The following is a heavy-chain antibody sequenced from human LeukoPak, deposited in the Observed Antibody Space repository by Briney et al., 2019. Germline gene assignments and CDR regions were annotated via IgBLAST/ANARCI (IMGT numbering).Heavy chain of an antibody. D-gene: IGHD6-6*01. CDR1: GFTFSSYG. Sequence: PGRSLRLSCAASGFTFSSYGMHWVRQAPGRGLEWVAVIWYDGSNKYYADSVKGRFTISRDNSKNTLYLQMNGLRAEDTAVYYCAKEGSIGVYGPGDAFDIWGQGTMVTVSS. J-gene: IGHJ3*02. CDR2: IWYDGSNK. CDR3: AKEGSIGVYGPGDAFDI. V-gene: IGHV3-33*06.